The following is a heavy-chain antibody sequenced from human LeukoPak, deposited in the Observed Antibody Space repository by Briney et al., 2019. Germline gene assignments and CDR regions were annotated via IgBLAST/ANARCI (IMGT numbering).Heavy chain of an antibody. CDR2: INPSGGST. Sequence: ALVKVSCKASGYTFTSYYMHWVRQAPGQGLEWMGIINPSGGSTSYAQKFQGRVTMTRDMSTSTVYMELSSLRSEDTAVYYCALSSGIAAACRFDYWGQGTLVTVSS. D-gene: IGHD6-13*01. CDR3: ALSSGIAAACRFDY. J-gene: IGHJ4*02. V-gene: IGHV1-46*01. CDR1: GYTFTSYY.